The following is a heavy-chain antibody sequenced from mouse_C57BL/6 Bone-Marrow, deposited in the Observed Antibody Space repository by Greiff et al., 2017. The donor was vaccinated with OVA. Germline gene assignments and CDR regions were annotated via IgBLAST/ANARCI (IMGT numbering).Heavy chain of an antibody. CDR2: ISYDGSN. CDR1: GYSITSGYY. D-gene: IGHD2-2*01. CDR3: ARGLVFDY. J-gene: IGHJ2*01. V-gene: IGHV3-6*01. Sequence: DVHLVESGPGLVKPSQSLSLTCSVTGYSITSGYYWNWIRQFPGNKLEWMGYISYDGSNNYNPSLKNRISITRDTSKNQFFLKLNSVTTEDTATYYCARGLVFDYWGQGTTLTVSS.